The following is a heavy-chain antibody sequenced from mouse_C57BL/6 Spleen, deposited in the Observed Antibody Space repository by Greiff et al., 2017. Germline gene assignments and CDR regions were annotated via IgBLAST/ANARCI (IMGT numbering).Heavy chain of an antibody. CDR1: GYAFSSYW. D-gene: IGHD2-10*01. V-gene: IGHV1-80*01. CDR3: ARGGASYRGYFDV. Sequence: VQLQQSGAELVKPGASVKISCKASGYAFSSYWMNWVKQRPGKGLEWIGQIYPGDGDTNYNGKFKGKATLTADKSSSTAYMQLSSLTSEDSAVYFCARGGASYRGYFDVWGTGTTVTVSS. J-gene: IGHJ1*03. CDR2: IYPGDGDT.